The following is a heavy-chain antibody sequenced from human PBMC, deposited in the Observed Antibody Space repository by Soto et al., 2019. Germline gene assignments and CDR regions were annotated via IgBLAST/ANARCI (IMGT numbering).Heavy chain of an antibody. CDR3: VWSCTGGSCSDY. Sequence: GASVKVSCKASGNPFISYAISWVRQAPGQGLEWMGRLSVYNGNTIYAQKFHDRLTVTTDTSTTTAYMELRSLTSDDTAVYYCVWSCTGGSCSDYWGQGTLVTVSS. CDR1: GNPFISYA. D-gene: IGHD2-15*01. J-gene: IGHJ4*02. CDR2: LSVYNGNT. V-gene: IGHV1-18*04.